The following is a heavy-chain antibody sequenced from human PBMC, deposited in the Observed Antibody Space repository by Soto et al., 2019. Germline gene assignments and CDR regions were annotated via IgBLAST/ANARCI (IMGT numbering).Heavy chain of an antibody. CDR3: ARVPAGYHLYYYYYMDV. CDR1: GYTFTSYD. CDR2: MNPNSGNT. Sequence: GASVKVSCKASGYTFTSYDINWVRQASGQGLEWVGWMNPNSGNTGCAQKFQGRVTMTRTTSITTAYMELSSLTSEDTAVYYCARVPAGYHLYYYYYMDVWGTGTTVTVSS. V-gene: IGHV1-8*01. D-gene: IGHD2-2*01. J-gene: IGHJ6*03.